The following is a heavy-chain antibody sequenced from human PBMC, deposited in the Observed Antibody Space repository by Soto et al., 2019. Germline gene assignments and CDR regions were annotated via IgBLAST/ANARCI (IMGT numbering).Heavy chain of an antibody. V-gene: IGHV4-38-2*01. CDR3: ARQRTTVTEDAFNI. J-gene: IGHJ3*02. CDR2: ISHSGTSGST. D-gene: IGHD4-17*01. Sequence: PSETLSLTCAVSGYSISTSYYWGSIRQPPGKGLAWIGSISHSGTSGSTYYNPSLKSRVTVSGDTSKKQFSLRVTSVTAADTAVYYCARQRTTVTEDAFNIWGQGTTGTVSS. CDR1: GYSISTSYY.